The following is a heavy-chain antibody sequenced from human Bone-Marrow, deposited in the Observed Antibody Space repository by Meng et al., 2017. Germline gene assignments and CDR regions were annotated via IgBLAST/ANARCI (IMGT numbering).Heavy chain of an antibody. V-gene: IGHV3-23*04. J-gene: IGHJ4*02. CDR3: AKMLRANYGGYI. Sequence: EVLVVDAGGGFVQPGGTLRLSCACSGFTFCTYAMTWVRQAPGKGLEWVPGFNGSGGGTDYADSVKGRFTISRGKSKKMLYKEMKSLRAEDTAVYYCAKMLRANYGGYIWGQGTLVTASS. D-gene: IGHD4-17*01. CDR1: GFTFCTYA. CDR2: FNGSGGGT.